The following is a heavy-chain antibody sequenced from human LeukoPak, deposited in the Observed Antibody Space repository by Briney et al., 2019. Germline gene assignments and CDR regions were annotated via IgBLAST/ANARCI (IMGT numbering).Heavy chain of an antibody. J-gene: IGHJ4*01. CDR2: FSDSRSTI. V-gene: IGHV3-48*01. Sequence: PGGSLRLSCAASGFTFSTYGMNWVRQAPGKGLEWVSYFSDSRSTIYYADSVKGRFTISRDNAQNSLYLQMNSLRAEDTAVYYCARRHGSGWFYFDYWGQEPWSPSPQ. D-gene: IGHD6-19*01. CDR1: GFTFSTYG. CDR3: ARRHGSGWFYFDY.